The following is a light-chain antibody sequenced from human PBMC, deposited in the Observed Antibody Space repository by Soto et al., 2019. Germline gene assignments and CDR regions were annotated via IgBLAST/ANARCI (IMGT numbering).Light chain of an antibody. V-gene: IGLV2-23*02. Sequence: QSALTQPASVSGSPGQSITISCTGTSSDVGSYNLVSWYQQHPGKAPKLMIYEVSKRPSGVSNRFSGPKSGNTASLTISGLQAEDEADYYCCSYAGSRTFDVVFGGGTKVTVL. CDR3: CSYAGSRTFDVV. J-gene: IGLJ2*01. CDR2: EVS. CDR1: SSDVGSYNL.